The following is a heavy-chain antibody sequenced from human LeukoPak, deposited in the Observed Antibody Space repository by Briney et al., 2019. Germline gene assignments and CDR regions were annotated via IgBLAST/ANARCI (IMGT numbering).Heavy chain of an antibody. CDR3: ARGGIVGATGAFDI. J-gene: IGHJ3*02. CDR1: GYTFTGYY. Sequence: ASAKVSCKASGYTFTGYYMHWVRQAPGQGLEWMGWINPNSGGTNYAQKFQGRVTMTRDTSISTAYMELSRLRSDDTAVYYCARGGIVGATGAFDIWGQGTMVTVSS. CDR2: INPNSGGT. V-gene: IGHV1-2*02. D-gene: IGHD1-26*01.